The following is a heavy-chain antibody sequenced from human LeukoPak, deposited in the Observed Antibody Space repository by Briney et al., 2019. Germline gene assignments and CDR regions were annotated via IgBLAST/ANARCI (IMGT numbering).Heavy chain of an antibody. CDR2: ISYDGSNK. D-gene: IGHD5-12*01. CDR3: IVATNDAFDI. V-gene: IGHV3-30*03. Sequence: GGSLRLSCAASGFTFSSYGMHWVRQAPGKGLEWVAVISYDGSNKYYADSVKGRFTISRDNSKNTLYLQMNSLRAEDTAVYYCIVATNDAFDIWGQGAMVTVSS. J-gene: IGHJ3*02. CDR1: GFTFSSYG.